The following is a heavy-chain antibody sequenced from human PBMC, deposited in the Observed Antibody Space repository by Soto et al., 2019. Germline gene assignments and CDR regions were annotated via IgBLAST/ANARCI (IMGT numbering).Heavy chain of an antibody. V-gene: IGHV4-39*01. Sequence: PSETLSLTCTVSGGPISTSTSYWGWIRQSPGKGLQWIGSMTYGGGTSYYNSSLKSRVAISIDTSTNQFSLSLSPVTAADTGVYYCVRSSNGACYYWGQGTVVTVSS. CDR1: GGPISTSTSY. J-gene: IGHJ4*02. CDR2: MTYGGGTS. CDR3: VRSSNGACYY. D-gene: IGHD2-21*02.